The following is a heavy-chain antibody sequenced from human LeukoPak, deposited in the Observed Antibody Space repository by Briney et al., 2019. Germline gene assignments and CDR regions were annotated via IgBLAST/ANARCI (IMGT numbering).Heavy chain of an antibody. CDR3: ARDATLAVAGSI. CDR1: GFTFSSYS. V-gene: IGHV3-21*01. J-gene: IGHJ4*02. D-gene: IGHD6-19*01. Sequence: GGSLRLSCAASGFTFSSYSMNWVRQAPGKGLEWVSSISSSSSYIYYADSVKGRFTISRDNAKNSLYLQMNSLRAEDTAVYYCARDATLAVAGSIWGQGTLVTVSS. CDR2: ISSSSSYI.